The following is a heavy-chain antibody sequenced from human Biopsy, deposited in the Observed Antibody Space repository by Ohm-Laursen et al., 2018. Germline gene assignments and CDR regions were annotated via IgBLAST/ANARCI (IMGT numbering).Heavy chain of an antibody. J-gene: IGHJ4*02. CDR1: GDSVSSGSSY. Sequence: SETLSLTCTASGDSVSSGSSYWTWIRQPPGQGLEYIGYIYDRGSTANYNPSLESRVTMSVDMPKNQFSLKLSSVTAADTAIYYCARGMRSSGWPYFDSWGQGTLVTVSS. V-gene: IGHV4-61*01. CDR2: IYDRGSTA. CDR3: ARGMRSSGWPYFDS. D-gene: IGHD6-19*01.